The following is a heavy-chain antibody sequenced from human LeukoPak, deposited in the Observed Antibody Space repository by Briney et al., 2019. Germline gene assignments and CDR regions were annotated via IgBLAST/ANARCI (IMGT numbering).Heavy chain of an antibody. CDR3: ARRTGYYDGFDY. V-gene: IGHV4-59*01. D-gene: IGHD3/OR15-3a*01. Sequence: PSETLSLTCTVSDGSIGSYYWSWIRQPPGKGVEWIGYIYYTGSTNYDPSLKSRVTISVDTSKNQFSLKLSSVTAADTAVYYCARRTGYYDGFDYWGQGTLVTVSS. CDR1: DGSIGSYY. CDR2: IYYTGST. J-gene: IGHJ4*02.